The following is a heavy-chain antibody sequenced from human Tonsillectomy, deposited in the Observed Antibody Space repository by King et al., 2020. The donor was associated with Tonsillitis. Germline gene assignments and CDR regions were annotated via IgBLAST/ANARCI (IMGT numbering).Heavy chain of an antibody. CDR3: ARVYYYDSSGFPRGGFDY. Sequence: LQLQESGPGLVKSSETLSLTCTVSGGSVSSGNYYWSWIRQPPGKGLEWIGYIYYSGSTNYNSSLKSRVTISVDTSKNQFSLKPSSVTAADTAVYYCARVYYYDSSGFPRGGFDYWGQGTLVTVSS. CDR2: IYYSGST. D-gene: IGHD3-22*01. J-gene: IGHJ4*02. CDR1: GGSVSSGNYY. V-gene: IGHV4-61*01.